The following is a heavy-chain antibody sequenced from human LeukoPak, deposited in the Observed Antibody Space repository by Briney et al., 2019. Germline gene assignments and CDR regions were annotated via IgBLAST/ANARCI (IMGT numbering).Heavy chain of an antibody. Sequence: QSGGSLTLSCAASGFTFTNYGMHWVRQAPGKGLEWVANIKQEGNEKHYVDSVKGRFTVSRDNAKNSLYLQMNSLRVEDTAVYYCTRGRGGVNGAFDIWGQGTVVTVSS. J-gene: IGHJ3*02. CDR3: TRGRGGVNGAFDI. CDR2: IKQEGNEK. CDR1: GFTFTNYG. D-gene: IGHD2-8*02. V-gene: IGHV3-7*01.